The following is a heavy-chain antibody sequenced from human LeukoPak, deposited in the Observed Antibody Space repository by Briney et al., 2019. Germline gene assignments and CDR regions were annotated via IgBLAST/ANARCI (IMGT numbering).Heavy chain of an antibody. CDR3: TSYVWGSYRPYDY. Sequence: PGGSLRLSCAASGFTFSDYYMSWIRQAPGKGLEWVGRIKSKTDGGTTDYAAPVKGRFTISRDDSKNTLYLQMNSLKTEDTAVYYCTSYVWGSYRPYDYWGQGTLVTVSS. CDR2: IKSKTDGGTT. CDR1: GFTFSDYY. D-gene: IGHD3-16*02. J-gene: IGHJ4*02. V-gene: IGHV3-15*01.